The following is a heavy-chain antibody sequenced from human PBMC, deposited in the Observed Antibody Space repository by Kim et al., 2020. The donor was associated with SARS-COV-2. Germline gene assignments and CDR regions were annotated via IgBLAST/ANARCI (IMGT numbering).Heavy chain of an antibody. CDR3: ARGVVVVPAAILYYGMDV. J-gene: IGHJ6*02. Sequence: SVKVSCKASGGTFSSYAISWVRQAPGQGLEWMGGIIPIFGTANYAQKFQGRVTITADESTSTAYMELSSLRSEDTAVYYCARGVVVVPAAILYYGMDVWGQGTTVTVSS. CDR2: IIPIFGTA. D-gene: IGHD2-2*01. V-gene: IGHV1-69*13. CDR1: GGTFSSYA.